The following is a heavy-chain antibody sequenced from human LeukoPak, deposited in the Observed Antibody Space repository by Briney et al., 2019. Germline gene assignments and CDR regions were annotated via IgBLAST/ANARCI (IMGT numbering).Heavy chain of an antibody. V-gene: IGHV4-30-2*01. Sequence: SETLSLTCAVSGGSIISDGYSWSCIRQPPGKGLEWIGEIHRSGSTNYNPSLQSRVTISIDRSKNQIALELSSVTAADTAVYYCAREIVGGFNPGAYWGQGTLVTVSS. CDR2: IHRSGST. D-gene: IGHD1-14*01. CDR1: GGSIISDGYS. CDR3: AREIVGGFNPGAY. J-gene: IGHJ4*02.